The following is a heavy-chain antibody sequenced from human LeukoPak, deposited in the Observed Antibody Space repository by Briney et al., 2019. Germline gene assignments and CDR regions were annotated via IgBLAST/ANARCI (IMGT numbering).Heavy chain of an antibody. CDR1: GFIFDDYA. CDR2: LSGDGSRT. D-gene: IGHD3-9*01. V-gene: IGHV3-43*02. Sequence: GGSLRLSCAASGFIFDDYAVHWVRQAPGKGLEWVSLLSGDGSRTYYADSVKGRFTISRDNSKNSLYLQMDSLTTEDTALYFCAKEGRRSDWSTYYCYMDVWGKGTTVTVSS. CDR3: AKEGRRSDWSTYYCYMDV. J-gene: IGHJ6*03.